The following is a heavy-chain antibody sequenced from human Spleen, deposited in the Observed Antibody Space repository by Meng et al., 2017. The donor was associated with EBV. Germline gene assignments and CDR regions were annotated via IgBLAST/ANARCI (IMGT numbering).Heavy chain of an antibody. V-gene: IGHV4-34*01. Sequence: QVQLKQWGGGLLKASATRSLTRAVYGGAFSGYFWSGIRQSPGKGLEWIGEINYSGTTKYNPSLKSRVTMSVDTSKNQISLKVRSVTAADTAVYYCAGGDDDSGGYYYLWGQGALVTVSS. CDR3: AGGDDDSGGYYYL. J-gene: IGHJ4*02. CDR1: GGAFSGYF. D-gene: IGHD3-22*01. CDR2: INYSGTT.